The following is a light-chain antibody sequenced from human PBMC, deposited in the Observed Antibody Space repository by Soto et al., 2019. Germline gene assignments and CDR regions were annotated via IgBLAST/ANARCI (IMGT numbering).Light chain of an antibody. J-gene: IGLJ2*01. CDR2: EGT. V-gene: IGLV2-23*01. CDR1: SSNVGTYDL. CDR3: CSFAVGAALV. Sequence: HSALTQPASVSASPGQSITISCTGTSSNVGTYDLVSWYQHHPDKAPKLIIYEGTKRPSGISSRFSGSKSGNTASLTISGLQAEDDADYYCCSFAVGAALVFGGGTKLTVL.